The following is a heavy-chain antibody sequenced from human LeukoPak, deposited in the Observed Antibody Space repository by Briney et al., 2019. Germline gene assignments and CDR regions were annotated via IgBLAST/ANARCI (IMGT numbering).Heavy chain of an antibody. CDR3: ARGLDIVVVPAPDY. D-gene: IGHD2-2*01. CDR2: ISSSSSYI. CDR1: GFTFSSYS. Sequence: GGSLRLSCAASGFTFSSYSTNWVRQAPGKGLEWVSSISSSSSYIYYADSVKGRFTISRDNAKNSLYLQMNSLRAEDTAVYYCARGLDIVVVPAPDYWGQGTLVTVSS. J-gene: IGHJ4*02. V-gene: IGHV3-21*01.